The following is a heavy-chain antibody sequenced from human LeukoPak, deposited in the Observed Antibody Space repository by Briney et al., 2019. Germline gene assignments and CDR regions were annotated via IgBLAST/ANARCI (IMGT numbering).Heavy chain of an antibody. CDR2: ISSSTSSI. J-gene: IGHJ4*02. V-gene: IGHV3-21*01. CDR3: ARGGSGNWNAPFDY. CDR1: GFTFSDYS. Sequence: GGSLRLSCAASGFTFSDYSMSWVGQAPGKGLEWVSSISSSTSSIYYADSVKGRFTLSRDNAKNSLYLQMNSLRTEDTAVYYCARGGSGNWNAPFDYWGQGTLVTVSS. D-gene: IGHD1-1*01.